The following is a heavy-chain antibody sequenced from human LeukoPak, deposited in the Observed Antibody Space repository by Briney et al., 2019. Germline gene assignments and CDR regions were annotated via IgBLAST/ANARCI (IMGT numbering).Heavy chain of an antibody. D-gene: IGHD1-26*01. V-gene: IGHV1-24*01. CDR2: FDPEDGET. CDR1: GHTLTELS. CDR3: ATAWEPAAFVDY. Sequence: ASVKVSCKVSGHTLTELSMHWVRQAPGKGLEWMGGFDPEDGETIYAQKFQGRVTMTEDTSTDTAYMELSSLRSEDTAVYYCATAWEPAAFVDYWGQGTLVTVSS. J-gene: IGHJ4*02.